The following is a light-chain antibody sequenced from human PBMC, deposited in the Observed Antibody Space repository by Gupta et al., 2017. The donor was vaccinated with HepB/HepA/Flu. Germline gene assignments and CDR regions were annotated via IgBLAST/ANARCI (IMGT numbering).Light chain of an antibody. CDR1: QNIPSNY. J-gene: IGKJ3*01. Sequence: VFSHSPGTLSLSPGQRATLSCRASQNIPSNYLAWYQQKPGQTPRLLIYAASSRTTGIPARFTGSGSGTDFTLTISRLEPEDFAVYYCQQYSTSLFTFGPGTKVDVK. V-gene: IGKV3-20*01. CDR2: AAS. CDR3: QQYSTSLFT.